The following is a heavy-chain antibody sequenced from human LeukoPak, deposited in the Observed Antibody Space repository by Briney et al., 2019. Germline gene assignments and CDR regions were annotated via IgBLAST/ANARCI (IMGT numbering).Heavy chain of an antibody. V-gene: IGHV3-48*01. CDR2: INSRSSTI. CDR1: GFTFKTHA. CDR3: AREVGTPQAFDI. J-gene: IGHJ3*02. D-gene: IGHD1-26*01. Sequence: GGSLRLSCAASGFTFKTHAMSWVRQAPGKGLEWVSYINSRSSTIYYADSVRGRFTISRDNAKNSLYLQMNSLKAEDTAIYYCAREVGTPQAFDIWGQGTMVTVSS.